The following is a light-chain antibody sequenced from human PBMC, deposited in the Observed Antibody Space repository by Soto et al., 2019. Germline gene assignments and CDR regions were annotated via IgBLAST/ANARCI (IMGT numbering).Light chain of an antibody. CDR3: QQFNSYPQST. V-gene: IGKV1-13*02. Sequence: AIQLTQSPSSLSASVGDRVTITCRASQGISSALAWYQQKPGKAPKLLIYDASSLESGVPSRFSGSGSGTDFTLTISSLQPEDFVTYYCQQFNSYPQSTFGPGTKVDIK. CDR2: DAS. CDR1: QGISSA. J-gene: IGKJ3*01.